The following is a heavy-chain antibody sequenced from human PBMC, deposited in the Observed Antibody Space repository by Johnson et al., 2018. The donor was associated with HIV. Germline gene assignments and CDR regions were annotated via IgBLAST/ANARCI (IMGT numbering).Heavy chain of an antibody. Sequence: VQLVESGGGLGQSGRSLRPSCAASGFKFEDYAMHWVRQTPGKGLAWVSGISWNSGSVDYADSVKGRFPISRDNAKNSLYLPMNSLRPEDTSLYSCAKDNDISGYYYHHALDLWGQGTMVTVSS. V-gene: IGHV3-9*01. J-gene: IGHJ3*01. CDR1: GFKFEDYA. CDR3: AKDNDISGYYYHHALDL. D-gene: IGHD3-22*01. CDR2: ISWNSGSV.